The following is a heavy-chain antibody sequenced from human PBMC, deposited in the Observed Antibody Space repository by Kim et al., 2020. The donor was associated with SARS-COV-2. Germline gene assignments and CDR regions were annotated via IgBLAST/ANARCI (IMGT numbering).Heavy chain of an antibody. J-gene: IGHJ4*02. CDR3: ARDLEAAAGRGIDY. V-gene: IGHV6-1*01. D-gene: IGHD6-13*01. Sequence: AVSVKSRITLNPDTSKNQFSLQLNSVTPEDTAVYYCARDLEAAAGRGIDYWGQGTLVTVSS.